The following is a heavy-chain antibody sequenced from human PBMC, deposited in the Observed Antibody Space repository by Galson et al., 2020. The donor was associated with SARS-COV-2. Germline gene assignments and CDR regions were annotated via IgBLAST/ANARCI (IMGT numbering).Heavy chain of an antibody. D-gene: IGHD6-19*01. J-gene: IGHJ3*01. CDR1: GDSISTTTYY. Sequence: SETLSLTCTVSGDSISTTTYYWGWIRQPPGQGLEWIGSVYYSGSTFYNSSLKTRVTISVATSTNHFSVKLITVTAADTALYYCARHKWAVGGTLHAIDVLGQVTWVTVSS. CDR3: ARHKWAVGGTLHAIDV. V-gene: IGHV4-39*01. CDR2: VYYSGST.